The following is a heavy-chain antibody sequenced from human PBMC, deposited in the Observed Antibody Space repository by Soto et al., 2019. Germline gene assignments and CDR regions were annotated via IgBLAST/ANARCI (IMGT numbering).Heavy chain of an antibody. CDR3: VRDRNWQLDDC. D-gene: IGHD1-1*01. Sequence: GGSLRLSCAASGFAFNTYWMHWVRQAPGKGLVWVSRINGDGSSTNYADSVKGRFTISRDNAKDTLYLQMNSLRGEDTAVYYCVRDRNWQLDDCWGQGTLVTVPQ. V-gene: IGHV3-74*01. CDR1: GFAFNTYW. J-gene: IGHJ4*02. CDR2: INGDGSST.